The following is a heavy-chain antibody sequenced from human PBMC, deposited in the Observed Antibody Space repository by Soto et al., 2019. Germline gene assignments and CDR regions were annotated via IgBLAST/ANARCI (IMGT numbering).Heavy chain of an antibody. CDR2: MNPNSGNT. CDR1: GYTFTSYD. V-gene: IGHV1-8*01. D-gene: IGHD6-13*01. J-gene: IGHJ6*02. CDR3: ARCLLAAGTWNYYYYYGVDV. Sequence: QVQLVQSGAEVKKPGASVKVSCKASGYTFTSYDINWVRQATGQGLEWMGWMNPNSGNTGYAQKFQGRVTMTRNTSISTAYMGLSSLRSEDTAVYYCARCLLAAGTWNYYYYYGVDVWGQGTTVTVSS.